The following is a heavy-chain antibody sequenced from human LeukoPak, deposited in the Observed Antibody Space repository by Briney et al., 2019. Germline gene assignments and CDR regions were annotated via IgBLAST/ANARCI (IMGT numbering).Heavy chain of an antibody. D-gene: IGHD3-9*01. CDR1: GYIFTDYY. CDR2: INPNSGGT. V-gene: IGHV1-2*02. Sequence: ASVNVSCKTSGYIFTDYYMHWVRQAPGQGRAWMGWINPNSGGTNYALKFQGRVTMTRDTSISTAYMELSRLRSDDTAVYYCARCLYYDILTDPEYFQHWGQGTLVTVSS. J-gene: IGHJ1*01. CDR3: ARCLYYDILTDPEYFQH.